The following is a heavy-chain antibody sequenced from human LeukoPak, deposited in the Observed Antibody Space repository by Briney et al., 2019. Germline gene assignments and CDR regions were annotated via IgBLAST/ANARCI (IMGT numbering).Heavy chain of an antibody. CDR2: IYYSGST. J-gene: IGHJ4*02. D-gene: IGHD3-22*01. CDR1: GGSISSYY. Sequence: PSETLSLTCTVSGGSISSYYWSWIRQPPGKGLEWIGYIYYSGSTNYNPSLKSRVTISVDTSKNQFSLKLSSVTAADTAVYYCARSYMYDSSGYSDYWGQGTLVTVSS. V-gene: IGHV4-59*01. CDR3: ARSYMYDSSGYSDY.